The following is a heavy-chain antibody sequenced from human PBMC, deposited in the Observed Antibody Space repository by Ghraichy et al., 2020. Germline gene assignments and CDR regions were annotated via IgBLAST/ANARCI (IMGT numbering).Heavy chain of an antibody. CDR3: AREVIVADYYYYGMDV. D-gene: IGHD2-15*01. J-gene: IGHJ6*02. CDR1: GFTVSSNY. CDR2: IYSGGST. V-gene: IGHV3-53*01. Sequence: GGSLRLSCAASGFTVSSNYMSWVRQAPGKGLEWVSVIYSGGSTYYADSVKGRFTISRDNSKNTLYLQMNSLRAEDTAVYYCAREVIVADYYYYGMDVWGQGTTVTVSS.